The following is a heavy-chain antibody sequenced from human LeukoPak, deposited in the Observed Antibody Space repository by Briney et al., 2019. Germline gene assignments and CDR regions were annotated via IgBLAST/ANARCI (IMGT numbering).Heavy chain of an antibody. V-gene: IGHV4-59*01. CDR1: GGSICSYY. CDR2: IYYSGST. Sequence: SETLSLTCTVSGGSICSYYWSWIRQPPGKGLEWIAYIYYSGSTNFNPSLKSRGTISIDTSKNQFSLKLSSVTAADTAMYYCARAPDYRWFDPWGQGTLVTVSS. J-gene: IGHJ5*02. CDR3: ARAPDYRWFDP. D-gene: IGHD4/OR15-4a*01.